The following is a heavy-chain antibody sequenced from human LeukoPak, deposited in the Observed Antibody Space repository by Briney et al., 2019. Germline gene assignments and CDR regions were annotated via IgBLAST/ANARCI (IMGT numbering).Heavy chain of an antibody. CDR3: ARREDSGSYYFDY. D-gene: IGHD1-26*01. CDR2: IHYSGST. CDR1: GGSISSSSYY. J-gene: IGHJ4*02. V-gene: IGHV4-39*07. Sequence: SETLSLTCTVSGGSISSSSYYWGWIRQPPWKGLEWIGSIHYSGSTNYNPSLKSRVTISVDTSKNQFSLKLSSVTAADTTVYYCARREDSGSYYFDYWGQGTLVTVSS.